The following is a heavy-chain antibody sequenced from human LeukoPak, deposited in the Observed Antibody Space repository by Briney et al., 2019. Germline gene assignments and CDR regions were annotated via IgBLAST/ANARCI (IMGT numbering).Heavy chain of an antibody. CDR3: APARSLYCSGNSCYIVNWFDP. Sequence: GASVKVSCKASGYTFTSYYMHWVRQAPGQGLEWMGWINPNSGGTNYAQKFQGRVTMTEDTSTDTAYMELSSLRSEDTAVYYCAPARSLYCSGNSCYIVNWFDPWGQGTLVTVSS. J-gene: IGHJ5*02. CDR2: INPNSGGT. V-gene: IGHV1-2*02. CDR1: GYTFTSYY. D-gene: IGHD2-15*01.